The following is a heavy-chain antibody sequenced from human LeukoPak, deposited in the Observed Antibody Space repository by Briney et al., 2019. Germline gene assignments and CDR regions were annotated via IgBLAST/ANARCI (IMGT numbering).Heavy chain of an antibody. CDR3: AKGRRYCSGGSCYYFDY. Sequence: PGGSLRLSCAASGFAFSSYGMHWVRQAPGKGLEWVAVISYDGSNKYYADSVKGRFTISRDNSRNMVYLQMNSLRAEDTAVYYCAKGRRYCSGGSCYYFDYWGQGTLVTVSS. V-gene: IGHV3-30*18. CDR2: ISYDGSNK. D-gene: IGHD2-15*01. J-gene: IGHJ4*02. CDR1: GFAFSSYG.